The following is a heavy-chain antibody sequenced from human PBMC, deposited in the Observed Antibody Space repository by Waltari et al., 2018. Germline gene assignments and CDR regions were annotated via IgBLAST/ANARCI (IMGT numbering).Heavy chain of an antibody. J-gene: IGHJ4*02. CDR1: GGQFSSYA. CDR3: ARPSYGSGSFDY. D-gene: IGHD3-10*01. Sequence: QVQLVQSGDAVKKPGSSGKVSCKASGGQFSSYARSWGRQAPGQGLECMGWIIPIFGTANYAQKFQGRVTMTTDESTSTAYMELSSLRSEDTAVYYFARPSYGSGSFDYWGQGTLVTVSS. V-gene: IGHV1-69*05. CDR2: IIPIFGTA.